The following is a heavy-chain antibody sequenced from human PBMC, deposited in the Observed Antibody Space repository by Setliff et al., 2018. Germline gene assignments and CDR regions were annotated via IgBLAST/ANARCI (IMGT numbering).Heavy chain of an antibody. V-gene: IGHV1-18*01. CDR2: ISAYNGRT. J-gene: IGHJ3*02. D-gene: IGHD1-26*01. Sequence: ASVKVSCKASDYTFTDYGIYWVRQAPGQGLEWMGWISAYNGRTNYAEKFHARVTMTTDTATSTAYVELRSLKSDDTAVYYCARASGGNSVEDGFDIWGQGTMVTVSS. CDR1: DYTFTDYG. CDR3: ARASGGNSVEDGFDI.